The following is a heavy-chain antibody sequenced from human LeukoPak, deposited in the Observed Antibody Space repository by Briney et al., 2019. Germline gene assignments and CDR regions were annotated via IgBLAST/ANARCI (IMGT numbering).Heavy chain of an antibody. CDR3: ARPVGTVAAQYDAFDI. D-gene: IGHD6-19*01. CDR1: GYSFTSYW. Sequence: GESLKISCKGSGYSFTSYWIGWVRHMPGKGLEWMGIIYPGDSDTRYSPSFQGQVTISADKSISTAYLQWSSLKASDTAMYYCARPVGTVAAQYDAFDIWGQGTMVTVSS. CDR2: IYPGDSDT. V-gene: IGHV5-51*01. J-gene: IGHJ3*02.